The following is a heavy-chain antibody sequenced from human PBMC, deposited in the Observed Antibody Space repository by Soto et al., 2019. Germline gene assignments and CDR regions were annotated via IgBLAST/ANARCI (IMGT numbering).Heavy chain of an antibody. CDR1: GFTFSYYY. CDR2: ISSSGSTI. J-gene: IGHJ6*02. D-gene: IGHD5-18*01. CDR3: ARDLSGYSYEGGMDV. Sequence: PGGSRRRSWAASGFTFSYYYMSWIRQAPGKGLEWVSYISSSGSTIYYADSVKGRFTISRDNAKNSLYLQMNSLRAEDTAVYYCARDLSGYSYEGGMDVWGQGTTVTVSS. V-gene: IGHV3-11*01.